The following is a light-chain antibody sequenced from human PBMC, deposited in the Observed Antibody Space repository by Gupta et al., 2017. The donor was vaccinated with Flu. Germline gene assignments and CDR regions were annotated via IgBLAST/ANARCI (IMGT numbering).Light chain of an antibody. V-gene: IGKV2-30*01. CDR2: KVS. CDR3: KHGTHWPP. Sequence: DDVMIPSPLSLPSAPVQPASITCRSSQSLVYSNGNTYLNWFQQRPGQSTRRLIYKVSNRDSGVPDRCRGSGSGTDFTLKISRVEAEDVGVYYCKHGTHWPPFGQGTKLEIK. J-gene: IGKJ2*01. CDR1: QSLVYSNGNTY.